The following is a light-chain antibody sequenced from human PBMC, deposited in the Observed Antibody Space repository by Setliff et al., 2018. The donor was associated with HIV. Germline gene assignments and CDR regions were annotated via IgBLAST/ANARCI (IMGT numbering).Light chain of an antibody. CDR1: SSDVGGYNY. CDR2: EVD. Sequence: LTQPPSASGSPGQSITISCTGASSDVGGYNYVSWYQHHPGKAPKLMIYEVDERPSGVPDRFSGSKSGNTASLTVSGLRAEDEADYFCSSFAGSNSLVFGTGTKVTVL. J-gene: IGLJ1*01. CDR3: SSFAGSNSLV. V-gene: IGLV2-8*01.